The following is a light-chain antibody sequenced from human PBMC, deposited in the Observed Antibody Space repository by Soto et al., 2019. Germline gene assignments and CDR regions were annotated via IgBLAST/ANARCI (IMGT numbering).Light chain of an antibody. CDR2: GAS. CDR1: QSVDSTY. Sequence: VLTQAPATLSLSPGERATLSYRASQSVDSTYITWYQQKPGQAPRLLIYGASGRATGIPDRFSGGGSGTDFTLTISRLEPEDFAVYYCQYYDSSRTLGQGPKVDVK. J-gene: IGKJ1*01. CDR3: QYYDSSRT. V-gene: IGKV3-20*01.